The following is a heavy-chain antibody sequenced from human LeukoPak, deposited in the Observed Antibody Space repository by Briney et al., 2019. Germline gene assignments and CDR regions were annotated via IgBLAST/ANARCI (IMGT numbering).Heavy chain of an antibody. Sequence: ASVKVSRKGSVYTFTRYGISWVRQPPGPGLEWMGWISAYNGNTNYAQKLQGRVTMTTDTSTSTAYMELRSLRSDDTAVYYCARIYGYYAGYFDYWGQGTLVTVSS. CDR1: VYTFTRYG. V-gene: IGHV1-18*04. J-gene: IGHJ4*02. CDR3: ARIYGYYAGYFDY. CDR2: ISAYNGNT. D-gene: IGHD4-17*01.